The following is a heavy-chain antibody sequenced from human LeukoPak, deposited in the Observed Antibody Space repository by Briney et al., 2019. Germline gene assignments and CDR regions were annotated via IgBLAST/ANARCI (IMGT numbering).Heavy chain of an antibody. D-gene: IGHD4-17*01. CDR3: ARDWGNYGFHNYYYGMDV. CDR1: GFSVSDNF. V-gene: IGHV3-53*04. CDR2: IYPAGST. J-gene: IGHJ6*02. Sequence: GGSLRLSCAASGFSVSDNFMSWVRQPPGKGLEWVSVIYPAGSTYHADSVKGRFTISRHNSNNTVYLQMNSLRPEDTAVYYCARDWGNYGFHNYYYGMDVWGQGTTVIVSS.